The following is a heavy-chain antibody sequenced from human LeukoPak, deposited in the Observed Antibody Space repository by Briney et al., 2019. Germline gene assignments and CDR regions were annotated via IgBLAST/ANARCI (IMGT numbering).Heavy chain of an antibody. J-gene: IGHJ4*02. CDR3: TTYRSGHY. CDR1: GFIFSGSD. CDR2: ITTKANNYAT. D-gene: IGHD6-19*01. V-gene: IGHV3-73*01. Sequence: PGGSLRLSCAASGFIFSGSDMHWVRQASGKGLGWVGSITTKANNYATAYGASVKGRFTISRDDSENTAYLQMNSLKTEDTAVYYCTTYRSGHYWGQGTLVTVSS.